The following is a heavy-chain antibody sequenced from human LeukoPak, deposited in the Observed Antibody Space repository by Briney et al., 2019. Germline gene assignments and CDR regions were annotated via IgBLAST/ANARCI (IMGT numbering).Heavy chain of an antibody. CDR3: AKDMRSGYEPNFDY. V-gene: IGHV3-9*01. CDR2: ISWNSGSI. CDR1: GFTFDDYA. J-gene: IGHJ4*02. Sequence: GRSLRLSCAASGFTFDDYAMHWVRQAPGKGLEWVSGISWNSGSIGYADSVKGRFTIPRDNAKNSPYLQMNSLRAEDTALYYCAKDMRSGYEPNFDYWGQGTLVTVSS. D-gene: IGHD5-12*01.